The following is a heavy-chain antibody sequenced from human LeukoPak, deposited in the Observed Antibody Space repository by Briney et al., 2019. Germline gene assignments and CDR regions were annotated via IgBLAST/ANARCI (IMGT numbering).Heavy chain of an antibody. CDR3: ARVNEAVAGTDY. D-gene: IGHD6-19*01. CDR2: INSDGSST. Sequence: PGGSLRLSCAASGFTFSSYWMHWVRQAPGKGLVWVSRINSDGSSTSYADSVKGRFTISRDNAKNSLYLQMNSLRAEDTAVCYCARVNEAVAGTDYWGQGTLVTVSS. V-gene: IGHV3-74*01. J-gene: IGHJ4*02. CDR1: GFTFSSYW.